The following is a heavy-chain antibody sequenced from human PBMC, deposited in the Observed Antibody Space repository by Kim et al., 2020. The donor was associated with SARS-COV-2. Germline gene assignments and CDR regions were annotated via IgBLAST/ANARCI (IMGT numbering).Heavy chain of an antibody. CDR1: GYTFTSYY. J-gene: IGHJ6*02. V-gene: IGHV1-46*01. D-gene: IGHD2-2*01. CDR3: ARDIVVVPAAILGFSGMDV. Sequence: ASVKVSCKASGYTFTSYYMHWVRQAPGQGLEWMGIINPSGGSTSYAQKFQGRVTMTRDTSTSTVYMELSSLRSEDTAVYYCARDIVVVPAAILGFSGMDVWGQGTTLTVSS. CDR2: INPSGGST.